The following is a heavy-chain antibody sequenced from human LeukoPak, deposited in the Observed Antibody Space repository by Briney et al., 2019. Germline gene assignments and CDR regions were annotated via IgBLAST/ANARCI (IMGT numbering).Heavy chain of an antibody. Sequence: GGSLRLSCAASGFTFSSYGMHWVRQAPGKGLEWVAFIRYDGSNKYYADSVKGRFTISRGNSKNTLYLQMNSLRAEDTAVYYCAKEPKSYSSSWYMHYWGQGTLVTVSS. CDR1: GFTFSSYG. D-gene: IGHD6-13*01. CDR3: AKEPKSYSSSWYMHY. V-gene: IGHV3-30*02. CDR2: IRYDGSNK. J-gene: IGHJ4*02.